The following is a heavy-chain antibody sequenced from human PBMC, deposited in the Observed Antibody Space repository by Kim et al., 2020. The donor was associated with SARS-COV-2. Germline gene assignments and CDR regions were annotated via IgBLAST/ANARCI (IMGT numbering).Heavy chain of an antibody. CDR1: GGTFSSYA. CDR3: ARDDIVVVVSFRAYGMDV. D-gene: IGHD2-15*01. CDR2: IIPIFGTA. J-gene: IGHJ6*02. Sequence: SVKVSCKASGGTFSSYAISWVRQAPGQGLEWMGGIIPIFGTANYAQKFQGRVTITADESTSTAYMELSSLRSEDTAVYYCARDDIVVVVSFRAYGMDVWGQGTTVTVSS. V-gene: IGHV1-69*13.